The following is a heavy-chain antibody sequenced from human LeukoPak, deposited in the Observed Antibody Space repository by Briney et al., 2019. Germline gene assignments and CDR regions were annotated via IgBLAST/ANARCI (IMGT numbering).Heavy chain of an antibody. CDR1: GFTFSRNG. CDR2: ISYDGSKK. V-gene: IGHV3-30*03. Sequence: GRSLRLSCAASGFTFSRNGMHWVRQSPGKGLEWVAVISYDGSKKNYADSVKGRFTISRDNSKNTLYVQMNSLRAEDTAVYYCARVGATRNYFDYWGQGTLVTVSS. J-gene: IGHJ4*02. CDR3: ARVGATRNYFDY. D-gene: IGHD1-26*01.